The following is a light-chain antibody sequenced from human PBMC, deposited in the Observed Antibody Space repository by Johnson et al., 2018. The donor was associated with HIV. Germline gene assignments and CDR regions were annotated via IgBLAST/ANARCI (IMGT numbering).Light chain of an antibody. CDR3: GTWASSLSGYV. Sequence: QSILTQPPSVSAAPGQKVTISCSGSSSNIGNNFISWYQQLPGSAPKLLIYDNNKRPSGIPDRFSGSKSGTSATLGITGLLTGDEADYYCGTWASSLSGYVFGTGTKVTVL. CDR1: SSNIGNNF. V-gene: IGLV1-51*01. CDR2: DNN. J-gene: IGLJ1*01.